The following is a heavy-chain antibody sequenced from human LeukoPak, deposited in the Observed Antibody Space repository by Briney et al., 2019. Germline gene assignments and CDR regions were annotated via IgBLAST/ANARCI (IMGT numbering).Heavy chain of an antibody. D-gene: IGHD3-10*01. CDR2: ISGSGGST. CDR1: GFTFSSYA. CDR3: AKVPYSDYGSGRPPLDV. J-gene: IGHJ6*02. Sequence: PGGSLRLSCAASGFTFSSYALSWVRQAPGKGLEWVSAISGSGGSTYYADSVKGRFTISRDNSKNTLYLQMNSLRAEDTAVYYCAKVPYSDYGSGRPPLDVWGQGTTVAVSS. V-gene: IGHV3-23*01.